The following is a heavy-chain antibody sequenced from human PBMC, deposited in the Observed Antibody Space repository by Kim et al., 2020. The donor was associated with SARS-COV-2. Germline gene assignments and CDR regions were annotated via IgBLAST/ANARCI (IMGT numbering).Heavy chain of an antibody. V-gene: IGHV4-39*01. D-gene: IGHD3-16*01. Sequence: YFTPSLKSRVTMSEDTSKKQFSLKLTSVTAADTAVYYCARRSRGDGSPGYWGQGTLVTVSS. J-gene: IGHJ4*02. CDR3: ARRSRGDGSPGY.